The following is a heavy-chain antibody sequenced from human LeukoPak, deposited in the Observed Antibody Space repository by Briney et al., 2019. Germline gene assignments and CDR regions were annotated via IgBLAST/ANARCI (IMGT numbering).Heavy chain of an antibody. D-gene: IGHD6-13*01. J-gene: IGHJ6*03. CDR1: GGTFSSYA. CDR3: ARSNIAADNYYYYMDV. CDR2: IIPILGIA. Sequence: SVKVSCKASGGTFSSYAISWVRQAPGQGLEWMGRIIPILGIANYAQKFQGRVTITADESTSTAYMELSSLRSEDTAVYYCARSNIAADNYYYYMDVWGKGTTVTVSS. V-gene: IGHV1-69*04.